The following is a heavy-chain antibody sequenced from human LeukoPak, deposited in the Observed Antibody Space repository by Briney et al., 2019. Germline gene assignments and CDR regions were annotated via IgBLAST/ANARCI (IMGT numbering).Heavy chain of an antibody. CDR1: GFTFSSYA. CDR3: AKDGGEGYCSSTSCLVGSEFQH. CDR2: ISGSGGST. D-gene: IGHD2-2*01. V-gene: IGHV3-23*01. Sequence: GGSLRLSCAASGFTFSSYAMSWVRQAPGKGLEWVSAISGSGGSTYYADSVKGRFTISRDNSKNTLYLQMNSLRAEDTAVYYCAKDGGEGYCSSTSCLVGSEFQHWGQGTLVTVSS. J-gene: IGHJ1*01.